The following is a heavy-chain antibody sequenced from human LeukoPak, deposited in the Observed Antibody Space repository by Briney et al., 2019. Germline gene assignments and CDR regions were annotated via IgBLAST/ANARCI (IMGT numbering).Heavy chain of an antibody. J-gene: IGHJ4*02. CDR2: INPNSGGT. CDR1: GYTFTGYY. D-gene: IGHD2-8*01. CDR3: ARDSWDIVLMVYAD. Sequence: SVKVFCKASGYTFTGYYMHWVRQAPGQGLEWMGWINPNSGGTNYAQKFQGRVTMTRDTSISTAYMELSRLRSDDTAVYYCARDSWDIVLMVYADWGQGTLVTVSS. V-gene: IGHV1-2*02.